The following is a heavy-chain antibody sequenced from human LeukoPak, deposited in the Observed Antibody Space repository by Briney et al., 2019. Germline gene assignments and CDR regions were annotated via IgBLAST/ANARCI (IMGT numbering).Heavy chain of an antibody. J-gene: IGHJ4*02. Sequence: GGSLRLSCAASGFTFSSYRMSWVRQAPGKGLEWVANIKQDGSEKYYVDSVKGRFTISRDNAKNSLYLQMNSLRAEDTAVYYCARESGPRAADYWGQGTLVTVSS. V-gene: IGHV3-7*01. CDR3: ARESGPRAADY. CDR2: IKQDGSEK. D-gene: IGHD1-14*01. CDR1: GFTFSSYR.